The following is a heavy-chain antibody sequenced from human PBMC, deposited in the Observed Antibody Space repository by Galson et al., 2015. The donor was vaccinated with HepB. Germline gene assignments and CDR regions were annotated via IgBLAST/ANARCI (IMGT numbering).Heavy chain of an antibody. D-gene: IGHD2-8*02. CDR2: IDPSDSYT. CDR1: GYSFTSYW. V-gene: IGHV5-10-1*01. J-gene: IGHJ6*02. CDR3: ARQSHLMYVGGVYGMDV. Sequence: QSGAEVKKPGESLRISCKGSGYSFTSYWISWVRQMPGKGLEWMGRIDPSDSYTNYSPSFQGHVTISADKSISTAYLQWSSLKASDTAMYYCARQSHLMYVGGVYGMDVWGQGTTVTVSS.